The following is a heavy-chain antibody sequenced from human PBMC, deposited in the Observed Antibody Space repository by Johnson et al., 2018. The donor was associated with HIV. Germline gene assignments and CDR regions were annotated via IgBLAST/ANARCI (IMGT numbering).Heavy chain of an antibody. CDR1: GFTFDDYA. V-gene: IGHV3-9*01. J-gene: IGHJ3*02. Sequence: VQLVESGGGFVQPGRSLRLSCAASGFTFDDYAMHWVRQAPGTGLEWVSSITWNSVITGYADSVKGRFTIARDNAKNALYLQMNSLRADDTALYYCARGAYSSSWHASDASDIWGQGTMVTVSS. D-gene: IGHD6-13*01. CDR2: ITWNSVIT. CDR3: ARGAYSSSWHASDASDI.